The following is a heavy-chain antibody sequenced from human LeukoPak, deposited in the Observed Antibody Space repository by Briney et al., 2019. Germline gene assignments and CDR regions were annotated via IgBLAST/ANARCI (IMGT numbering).Heavy chain of an antibody. D-gene: IGHD5-24*01. CDR3: ARVADGDKYGGRDY. CDR2: ISINGDKT. Sequence: GGSLRLSCSASGFTFSGHFMHWVRQAPGKGLEYVSSISINGDKTYYAESVKGRFTISRDNAKNSLYLQMNSLRAEDTAVYYCARVADGDKYGGRDYWGQGALVIVSS. CDR1: GFTFSGHF. J-gene: IGHJ4*02. V-gene: IGHV3-64*04.